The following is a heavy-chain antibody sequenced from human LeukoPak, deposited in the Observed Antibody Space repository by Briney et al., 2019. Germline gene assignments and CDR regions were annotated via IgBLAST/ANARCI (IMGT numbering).Heavy chain of an antibody. Sequence: GSSVKVSCKASGGTFSSYAIIWVRQAPGQGLEWMGGIIPIFGTANYAQKFQGRVTITTDESTSTAYMELSSLRSEDTAVYYCARDPGGCGSGSYHFDIWGQGTMVTVSS. CDR2: IIPIFGTA. CDR3: ARDPGGCGSGSYHFDI. CDR1: GGTFSSYA. V-gene: IGHV1-69*05. J-gene: IGHJ3*02. D-gene: IGHD3-10*01.